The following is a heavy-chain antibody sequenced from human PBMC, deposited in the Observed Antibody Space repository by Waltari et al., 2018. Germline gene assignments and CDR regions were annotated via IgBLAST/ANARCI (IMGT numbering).Heavy chain of an antibody. V-gene: IGHV1-69-2*01. J-gene: IGHJ5*02. D-gene: IGHD6-6*01. CDR2: LDPEEGET. CDR1: GYTLTDYY. CDR3: ATDIRSSSSRAWFDP. Sequence: EVRLIQSGTEVKKPGAKVKISCKISGYTLTDYYIHWIQQAPGKGLQWMGFLDPEEGETYYAESFQGRVTISADTSSGTAYMELSSLRSEDTALYYCATDIRSSSSRAWFDPWGQGTLVTVSS.